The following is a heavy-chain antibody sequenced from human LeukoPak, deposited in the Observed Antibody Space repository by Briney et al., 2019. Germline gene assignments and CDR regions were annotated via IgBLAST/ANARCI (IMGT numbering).Heavy chain of an antibody. CDR1: GFSVSNNY. Sequence: GGSLRLSCAASGFSVSNNYMTWARQAPGKGLEWVSLIYRDGTMYSADSVKGRFTISRDNSKNSVFLQMNSLRAEDTAVYYCARDGVEQQLVHYFDYWGQGTLVTVSS. J-gene: IGHJ4*02. CDR3: ARDGVEQQLVHYFDY. D-gene: IGHD6-13*01. V-gene: IGHV3-53*01. CDR2: IYRDGTM.